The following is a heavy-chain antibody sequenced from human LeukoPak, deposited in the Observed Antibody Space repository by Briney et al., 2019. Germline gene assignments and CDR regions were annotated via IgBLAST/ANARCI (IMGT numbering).Heavy chain of an antibody. J-gene: IGHJ5*02. V-gene: IGHV3-23*01. CDR2: ISGDGGSA. CDR3: AKDYNNYFDP. CDR1: GFTFTKYA. Sequence: GGSLRLSCAASGFTFTKYAMSWVRQAPGKGLEGVSAISGDGGSAYYGDSVKGRFTISRDNSKNTLWLQMNSLRADDTAVYYCAKDYNNYFDPWGQGTLVTVSS.